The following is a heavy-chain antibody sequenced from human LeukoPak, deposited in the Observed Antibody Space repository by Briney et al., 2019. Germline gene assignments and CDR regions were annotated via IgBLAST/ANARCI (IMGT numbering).Heavy chain of an antibody. D-gene: IGHD3-10*01. CDR1: GYTFTYYY. CDR2: INPNGGGT. CDR3: ALSRLGEPGGMDV. J-gene: IGHJ6*02. V-gene: IGHV1-2*04. Sequence: ASVKVSCKASGYTFTYYYIHWVRQVPGQGLEWMGWINPNGGGTHYARKFQGWVTMTRDTSINTVHMELSSLRSDGTAVYYSALSRLGEPGGMDVWGQGTTVTVSS.